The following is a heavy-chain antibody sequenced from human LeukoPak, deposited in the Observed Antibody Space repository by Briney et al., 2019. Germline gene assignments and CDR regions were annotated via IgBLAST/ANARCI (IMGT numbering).Heavy chain of an antibody. J-gene: IGHJ3*02. CDR1: GYSFTSYW. Sequence: HGESLKISCKGSGYSFTSYWIGWVRQMPGKGLEWMGIIYPGDSDTRYSPSFQGQVTISADKSISTAYLQWSSLKASDTAMYYCAGHLGHSSGWIDAFDIWGQGTMVTVSS. CDR3: AGHLGHSSGWIDAFDI. V-gene: IGHV5-51*01. CDR2: IYPGDSDT. D-gene: IGHD6-19*01.